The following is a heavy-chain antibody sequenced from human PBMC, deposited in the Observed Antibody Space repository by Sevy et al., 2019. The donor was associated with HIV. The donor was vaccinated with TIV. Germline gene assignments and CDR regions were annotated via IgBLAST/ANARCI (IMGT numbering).Heavy chain of an antibody. CDR2: IRSSDEAI. V-gene: IGHV3-11*01. J-gene: IGHJ4*02. Sequence: GGSLRLSCAASGFTFSDYYMSWIRQPPGKGLEWVSYIRSSDEAIFYADSVKGRFTISRDNARNSLYLQMNSLRAEETAVYYCARVPESYDSTGYYLGPQYYFDYWGQGTLVTVSS. CDR3: ARVPESYDSTGYYLGPQYYFDY. CDR1: GFTFSDYY. D-gene: IGHD3-22*01.